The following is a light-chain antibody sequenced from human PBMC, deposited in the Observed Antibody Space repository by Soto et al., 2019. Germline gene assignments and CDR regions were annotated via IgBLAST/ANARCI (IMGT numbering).Light chain of an antibody. CDR2: EVI. CDR3: SSYTISSTWV. J-gene: IGLJ3*02. CDR1: SSDVGGYEY. Sequence: QSALTQPPSASGSPGQSVTISCTGSSSDVGGYEYVSWYQQHPGKAPKLIIYEVIKRPSGVPDRFSGSKSGNTASLTVSGLQAEDEADYYCSSYTISSTWVFGGGTKVTVL. V-gene: IGLV2-8*01.